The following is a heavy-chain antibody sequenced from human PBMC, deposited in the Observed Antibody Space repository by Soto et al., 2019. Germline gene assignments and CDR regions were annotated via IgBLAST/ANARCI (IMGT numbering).Heavy chain of an antibody. CDR1: GYTFTSYA. J-gene: IGHJ4*02. CDR2: INAGNGNT. Sequence: ASVKXSCKASGYTFTSYAMHWVRQAPGQRLEWMGWINAGNGNTKYSQKFQGRVTITRDTSASTAYMELSSLRSEDTAVYYCARSFVVVTPLDNGGRETLFTVS. CDR3: ARSFVVVTPLDN. V-gene: IGHV1-3*01. D-gene: IGHD2-21*02.